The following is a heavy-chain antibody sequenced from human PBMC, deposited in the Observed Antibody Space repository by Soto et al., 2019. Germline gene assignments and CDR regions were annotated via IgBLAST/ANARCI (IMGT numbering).Heavy chain of an antibody. Sequence: GGSLRLSCAASGFTFSSYAMHWVRQAPGKGLEWVAVISYDGSNKYYADSVKGRFTISRDNSKNTLYLQMNSLRAEDTAVYYCARGRLIVVVPAALGYWGQGTLVTVSS. CDR1: GFTFSSYA. J-gene: IGHJ4*02. CDR3: ARGRLIVVVPAALGY. V-gene: IGHV3-30-3*01. CDR2: ISYDGSNK. D-gene: IGHD2-2*01.